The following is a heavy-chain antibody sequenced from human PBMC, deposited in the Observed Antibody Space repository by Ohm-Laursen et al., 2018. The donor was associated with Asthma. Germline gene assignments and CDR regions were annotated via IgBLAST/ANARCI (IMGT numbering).Heavy chain of an antibody. Sequence: SLRLSCTASGFIFSSYAMNWVRQAPGKGLEWVSTISGSGGNTYYADSVKGRFTISRDNSKNTLYLQMNSLRAEDTAVYYCAKVESNSDYDIDYWGQGTLVTVSS. CDR3: AKVESNSDYDIDY. J-gene: IGHJ4*02. V-gene: IGHV3-23*01. CDR2: ISGSGGNT. D-gene: IGHD5-12*01. CDR1: GFIFSSYA.